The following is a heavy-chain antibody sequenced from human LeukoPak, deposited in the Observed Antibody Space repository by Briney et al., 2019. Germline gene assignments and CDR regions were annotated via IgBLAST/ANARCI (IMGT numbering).Heavy chain of an antibody. CDR3: ARARYCSGGSCFGAFDI. CDR1: GFTFSSYA. CDR2: FSSRSYI. V-gene: IGHV3-21*01. Sequence: GGSLRLSCAASGFTFSSYAMSWVRQAPGKGLEWVSSFSSRSYIYYADSVKGRFTISRDNAKNSLYLQMNSLRAEDTAVYYCARARYCSGGSCFGAFDIWGQGTMVTVSS. J-gene: IGHJ3*02. D-gene: IGHD2-15*01.